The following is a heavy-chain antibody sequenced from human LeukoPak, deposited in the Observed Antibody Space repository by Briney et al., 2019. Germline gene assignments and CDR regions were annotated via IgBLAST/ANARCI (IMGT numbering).Heavy chain of an antibody. CDR3: AKARLSTGWAYNDY. D-gene: IGHD6-19*01. J-gene: IGHJ4*02. CDR2: IVGGGGTT. Sequence: GGSLRLSCAASGFTFRGYAMSWVRQAPGKGLEWVSAIVGGGGTTFYADSVKGRFTISRYNSKNTVSLQMNSPRAEDTAVYYCAKARLSTGWAYNDYWGQGTLVTVSS. CDR1: GFTFRGYA. V-gene: IGHV3-23*01.